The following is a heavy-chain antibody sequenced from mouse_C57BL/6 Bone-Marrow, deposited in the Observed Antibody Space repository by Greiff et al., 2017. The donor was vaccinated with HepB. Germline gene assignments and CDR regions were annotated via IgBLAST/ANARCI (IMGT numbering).Heavy chain of an antibody. CDR3: ARDRGTTVSHWYFDV. Sequence: EVKLVESGGGLVKPGGSLKLSCAASGFTFSSYAMSWVRQTPEKRLEWVATISDGGSYTYDPDNVKGRFTIARDNAKNNLYLQMSHLKSEDTAMYYCARDRGTTVSHWYFDVWGTGTTVTVSS. CDR1: GFTFSSYA. D-gene: IGHD1-1*01. CDR2: ISDGGSYT. V-gene: IGHV5-4*01. J-gene: IGHJ1*03.